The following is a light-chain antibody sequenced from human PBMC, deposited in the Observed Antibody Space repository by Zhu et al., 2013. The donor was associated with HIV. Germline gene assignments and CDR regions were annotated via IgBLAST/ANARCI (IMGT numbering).Light chain of an antibody. CDR3: QQYNNWPRT. CDR2: GTS. V-gene: IGKV3D-15*01. CDR1: QSVGSY. J-gene: IGKJ1*01. Sequence: EIVLTQSPATLSLSPGERATLSCRASQSVGSYLAWYQQRPGQAPRLLMYGTSNRATGIPDRFSGSGSGTEFTLTINSLQSEDFAVYYCQQYNNWPRTFGQGTKVEIK.